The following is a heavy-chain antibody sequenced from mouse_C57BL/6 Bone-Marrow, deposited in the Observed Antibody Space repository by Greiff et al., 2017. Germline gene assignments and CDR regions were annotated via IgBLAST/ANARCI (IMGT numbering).Heavy chain of an antibody. Sequence: VQLQQSGPVLVKPGASVKMSCKASGYTFTDYYMNWVKQSHGKSLEWIGVINPYNGGTSYNQKFKGKATLIVDKSSSTAYMELNSLTSEDSAVYYCARITTVNYYAMDYWGQGTSVTVSS. D-gene: IGHD1-1*01. CDR2: INPYNGGT. V-gene: IGHV1-19*01. J-gene: IGHJ4*01. CDR3: ARITTVNYYAMDY. CDR1: GYTFTDYY.